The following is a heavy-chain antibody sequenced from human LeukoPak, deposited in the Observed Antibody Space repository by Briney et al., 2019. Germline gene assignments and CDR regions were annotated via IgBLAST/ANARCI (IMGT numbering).Heavy chain of an antibody. CDR1: GGSISSYY. V-gene: IGHV4-59*01. D-gene: IGHD6-19*01. CDR3: AREGVGSGWYRALDY. J-gene: IGHJ4*02. CDR2: IYYSGST. Sequence: SETLSLTCTVSGGSISSYYWSWIRQPPGKGLEWIGYIYYSGSTNYNPSLKSRVTISVDTSKNQFSLKLSSVTAADTAVYYCAREGVGSGWYRALDYWGQGTLVTVSS.